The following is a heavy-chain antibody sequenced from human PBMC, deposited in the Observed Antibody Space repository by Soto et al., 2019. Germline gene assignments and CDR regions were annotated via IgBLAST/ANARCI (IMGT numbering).Heavy chain of an antibody. CDR2: ISYDGSNK. CDR3: AKAIVVVPAAIKYYGMDV. Sequence: GSLRLSCAASGFTFSSYGMHWVRQAPGKGLEWVAVISYDGSNKYYADSVKGRFTISRDNSKNTLYLQMNSLRAEDTAVYYCAKAIVVVPAAIKYYGMDVWGQGTTVTVSS. J-gene: IGHJ6*02. V-gene: IGHV3-30*18. D-gene: IGHD2-2*01. CDR1: GFTFSSYG.